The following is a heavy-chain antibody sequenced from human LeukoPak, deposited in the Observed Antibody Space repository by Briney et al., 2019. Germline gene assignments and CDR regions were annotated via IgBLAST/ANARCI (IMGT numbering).Heavy chain of an antibody. J-gene: IGHJ1*01. CDR2: ISYDGSHT. CDR1: EFTFAYSG. D-gene: IGHD3-22*01. CDR3: AKAPPSQFYYDSSHYGSPY. V-gene: IGHV3-30*18. Sequence: PGGSLRLSCAASEFTFAYSGMYWVRQAPGKGLEWVSIISYDGSHTSYADSVKGRFTISRDNTKNTLYLQMNSLRPEDTAVYFCAKAPPSQFYYDSSHYGSPYWGQGTLVTVSS.